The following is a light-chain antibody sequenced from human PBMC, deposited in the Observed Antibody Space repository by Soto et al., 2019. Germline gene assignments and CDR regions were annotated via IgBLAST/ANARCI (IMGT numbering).Light chain of an antibody. V-gene: IGLV2-14*01. Sequence: QAVVTQPASVSGSPGQSITISCTGTGSDVGGYNYVSWYQQHPGKAPKVMIYDVSNRPSGVSNRFSGSKSGNTASLTISGLQDEHEADYYCSSYTSASTPLVFGGGTKLTVL. J-gene: IGLJ2*01. CDR3: SSYTSASTPLV. CDR1: GSDVGGYNY. CDR2: DVS.